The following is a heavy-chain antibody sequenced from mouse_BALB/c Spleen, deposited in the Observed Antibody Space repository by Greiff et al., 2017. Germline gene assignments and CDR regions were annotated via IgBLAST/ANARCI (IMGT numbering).Heavy chain of an antibody. CDR3: ARQGARATFAY. J-gene: IGHJ3*01. D-gene: IGHD3-1*01. CDR2: ISSGGCYT. Sequence: EVKLMESGGDLVKPGGSLKLSCAASGFTFSSYGMSWVRQTPDKRLEWVATISSGGCYTYYPDSVKGRFTISRDNAKNTLYLQMSSLKSEDTAMYYCARQGARATFAYWGQGTLVTVSA. CDR1: GFTFSSYG. V-gene: IGHV5-6*01.